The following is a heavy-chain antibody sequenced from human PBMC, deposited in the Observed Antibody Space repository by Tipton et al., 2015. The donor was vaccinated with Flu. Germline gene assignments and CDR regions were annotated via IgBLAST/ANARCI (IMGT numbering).Heavy chain of an antibody. J-gene: IGHJ4*02. Sequence: GLVKPSETLSLTCVVYGESFRGSYWSWIRQPPGKGLEWIGEIDHSGSTNNNPSLKSRVTISKDTSKKQFSLNLISMTAADTAVYYCARRTYDKSGFDYWGQGTLVTVST. CDR3: ARRTYDKSGFDY. CDR1: GESFRGSY. V-gene: IGHV4-34*01. CDR2: IDHSGST. D-gene: IGHD3-3*01.